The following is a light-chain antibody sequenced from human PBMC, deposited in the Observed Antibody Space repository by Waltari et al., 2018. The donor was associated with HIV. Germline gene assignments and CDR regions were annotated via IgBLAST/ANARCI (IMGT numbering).Light chain of an antibody. Sequence: EIVLTQSPGTLSLSPGERATLSCRASQSVRSASLAWYQHKPGQAPRLLSFGASSRAPGIPDRFSGSGAVTDFILTISRLEPEDCAVYYCQQYAASPLTFGGGTRVEIK. J-gene: IGKJ4*01. CDR1: QSVRSAS. CDR3: QQYAASPLT. CDR2: GAS. V-gene: IGKV3-20*01.